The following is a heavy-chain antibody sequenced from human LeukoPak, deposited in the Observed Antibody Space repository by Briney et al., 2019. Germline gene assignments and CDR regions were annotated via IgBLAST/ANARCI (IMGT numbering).Heavy chain of an antibody. J-gene: IGHJ4*02. Sequence: PGGSLRLSCAASGFTFSSYWMSWVRQAPGKGLEWVANIKQDGSEKYYVDSVKGRFTISRDNAKNSLYLQMNSLRAEDTAVYYCARAPDHPLRLVRLGGRIDYWGQGTLVTVSS. CDR2: IKQDGSEK. D-gene: IGHD3-16*01. V-gene: IGHV3-7*01. CDR3: ARAPDHPLRLVRLGGRIDY. CDR1: GFTFSSYW.